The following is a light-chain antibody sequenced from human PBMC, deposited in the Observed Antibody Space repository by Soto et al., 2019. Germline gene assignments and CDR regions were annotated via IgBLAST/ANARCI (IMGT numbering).Light chain of an antibody. Sequence: QLVLTQSPAASASLGASVKLTCTLSSGHSSNAIAWHQQQPEKGPRYLMKINSDGSHNKGDGIPDRFSGSSSGAERYLTISSLHSEDGADYYCQTWGTGMVFGAGTKLTVL. CDR1: SGHSSNA. CDR2: INSDGSH. CDR3: QTWGTGMV. J-gene: IGLJ1*01. V-gene: IGLV4-69*02.